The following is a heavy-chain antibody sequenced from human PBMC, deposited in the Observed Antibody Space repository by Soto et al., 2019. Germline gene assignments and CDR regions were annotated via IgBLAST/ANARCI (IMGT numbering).Heavy chain of an antibody. D-gene: IGHD6-13*01. J-gene: IGHJ6*02. CDR1: GFSLSTSGMC. CDR3: ARILAAAGTQYYYYGMDV. V-gene: IGHV2-70*01. Sequence: SGPTLVNPTQTLTLTCTFSGFSLSTSGMCVSWIRQPPGKALEWLALIDWDDDKYYSTSLKTRLTISKDTSKNQVVLTMTNMDPVDTATYYCARILAAAGTQYYYYGMDVWGQGTTVTVS. CDR2: IDWDDDK.